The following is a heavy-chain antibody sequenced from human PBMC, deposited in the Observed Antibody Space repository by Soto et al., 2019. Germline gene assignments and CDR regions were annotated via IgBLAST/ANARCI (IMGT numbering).Heavy chain of an antibody. J-gene: IGHJ5*02. V-gene: IGHV3-33*01. CDR2: IWYDGSNK. CDR3: ARDGHGDYAPPVGWFDP. D-gene: IGHD4-17*01. CDR1: GFTFSSYG. Sequence: QVQLVESGGGVVQPGRSLRLSCAASGFTFSSYGMHWVRQAPGKGLEWVAVIWYDGSNKYYADSVKGRFTISRDNSKNTLYLQMKSLRAEDTAVYYCARDGHGDYAPPVGWFDPWGQGTLVTVSS.